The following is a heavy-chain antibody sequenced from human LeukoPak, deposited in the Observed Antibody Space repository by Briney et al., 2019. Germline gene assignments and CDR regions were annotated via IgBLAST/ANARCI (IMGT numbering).Heavy chain of an antibody. J-gene: IGHJ4*02. CDR1: GFTFDDYA. CDR2: ISWNSGSI. CDR3: AKDLGRRGYSYVFDY. V-gene: IGHV3-9*03. D-gene: IGHD5-18*01. Sequence: GGFLRLSCAASGFTFDDYAMHWVRQAPGKGLEWVSGISWNSGSIGYADSVKGRFTISRDNAKNSLYLQMNSLRAEDMALYYCAKDLGRRGYSYVFDYWGQGTLVTVSS.